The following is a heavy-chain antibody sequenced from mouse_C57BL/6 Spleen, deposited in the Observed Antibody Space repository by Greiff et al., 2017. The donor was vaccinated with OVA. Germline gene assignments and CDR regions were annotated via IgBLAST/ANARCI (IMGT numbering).Heavy chain of an antibody. V-gene: IGHV1-80*01. J-gene: IGHJ4*01. Sequence: QVQLQQSGAELVKPGASVKISCKASGYAFSSYWMNWVKQRPGKGLEWIGQIYPGDGDTNYNGKFKGKATLTADKSSSTAYMQLSSLTSEDSAVYFCARWDYSNSYYAMDYWGQGTSVTVSS. CDR3: ARWDYSNSYYAMDY. CDR1: GYAFSSYW. CDR2: IYPGDGDT. D-gene: IGHD2-5*01.